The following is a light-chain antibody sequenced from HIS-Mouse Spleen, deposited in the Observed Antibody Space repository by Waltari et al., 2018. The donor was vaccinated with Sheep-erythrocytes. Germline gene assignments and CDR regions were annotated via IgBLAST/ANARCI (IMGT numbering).Light chain of an antibody. CDR2: DVS. J-gene: IGLJ1*01. CDR1: SSDVGGYNF. Sequence: QSALTQPPSASGAPGPSVPISCPGTSSDVGGYNFVSRYQQHPGKAPQLMIYDVSKRPSGVPDRFSGSKSGNTASLTISGLQAEDEADYYCCSYAGSYNHVFATGTKVTVL. V-gene: IGLV2-8*01. CDR3: CSYAGSYNHV.